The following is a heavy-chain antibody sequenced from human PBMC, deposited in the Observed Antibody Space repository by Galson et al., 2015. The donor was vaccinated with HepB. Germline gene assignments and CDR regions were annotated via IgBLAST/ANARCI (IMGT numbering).Heavy chain of an antibody. CDR1: GYNFFSHA. CDR2: INAGNGDT. D-gene: IGHD3-3*01. V-gene: IGHV1-3*01. J-gene: IGHJ5*02. Sequence: VKVSCKASGYNFFSHAMHWVRQAPGQKLEWMGWINAGNGDTKYSQSFRDRITITRDTSASTAYMELSSLRSEDTAVYYCAKAGVTMKGEAYTWFDPWGQGTLVTVSS. CDR3: AKAGVTMKGEAYTWFDP.